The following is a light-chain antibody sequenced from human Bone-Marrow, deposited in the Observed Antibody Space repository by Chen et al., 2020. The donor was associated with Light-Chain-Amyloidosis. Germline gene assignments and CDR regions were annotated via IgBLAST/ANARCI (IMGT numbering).Light chain of an antibody. Sequence: SYVLTQPSSVSVAPGQTATIACGGTNIGSTSVQWYQQTPGTAPLLVVYDDSDRPSGIPERLSGSNSGNTATLTISRVEAGDEADYYCQVWDRSSDRPVFGGGTKLTVL. J-gene: IGLJ3*02. CDR3: QVWDRSSDRPV. CDR2: DDS. V-gene: IGLV3-21*02. CDR1: NIGSTS.